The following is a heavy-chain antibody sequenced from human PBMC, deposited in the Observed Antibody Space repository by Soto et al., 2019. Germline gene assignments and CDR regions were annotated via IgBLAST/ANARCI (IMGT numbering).Heavy chain of an antibody. J-gene: IGHJ6*02. CDR2: ISSSGSTI. Sequence: GGALRLSCAASGFTFSDYYMSWIRQAPGKGLEWVSYISSSGSTIYYADYVKGRFTISRDNAKNSLYLQMNSLRAEDTAVYYCVREMAELRYFDWNYYYGMDVWGQGTTLTVSS. CDR1: GFTFSDYY. D-gene: IGHD3-9*01. V-gene: IGHV3-11*01. CDR3: VREMAELRYFDWNYYYGMDV.